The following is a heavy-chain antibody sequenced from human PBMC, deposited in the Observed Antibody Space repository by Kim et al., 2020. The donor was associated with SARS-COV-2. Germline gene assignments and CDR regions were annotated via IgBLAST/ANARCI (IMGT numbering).Heavy chain of an antibody. V-gene: IGHV3-21*01. CDR1: GFTFSSYS. J-gene: IGHJ4*02. Sequence: GGSLRLSCAASGFTFSSYSMNWVRQAPGKGLEWVSSISSSSSYIYYADSVKGRFTISRDNAKNSLYLQMNSLRAEDTAVYYCARDWSSGWYDYFDYWGQGTLVTVSS. CDR2: ISSSSSYI. D-gene: IGHD6-19*01. CDR3: ARDWSSGWYDYFDY.